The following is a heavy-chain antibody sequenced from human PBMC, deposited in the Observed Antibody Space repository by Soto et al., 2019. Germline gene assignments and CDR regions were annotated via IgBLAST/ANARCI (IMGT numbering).Heavy chain of an antibody. CDR1: GYTFTNSG. J-gene: IGHJ3*02. CDR2: ISTDNGNT. CDR3: ARDGLGYSSGCYVAFDI. D-gene: IGHD6-19*01. Sequence: ASVKVSCKASGYTFTNSGISWVRQAPGQGLEWMGWISTDNGNTNYAQHLQGRVSMTTDTSTSTAYMDLRSLRSDDTAVYYCARDGLGYSSGCYVAFDIWGQGTMVTVSS. V-gene: IGHV1-18*01.